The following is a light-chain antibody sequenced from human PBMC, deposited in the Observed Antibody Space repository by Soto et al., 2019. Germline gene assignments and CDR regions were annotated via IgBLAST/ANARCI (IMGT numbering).Light chain of an antibody. Sequence: QSALTQPPSASGSPGQSITISCTGTSSDVGGYKYVSWYKQSPGKAPKLMIHEVNKRPSGVPDRFSGSKSGNTASLTVSGLQAEDEAEYYCSSYAGSNNYVFGTGTKLTVL. CDR2: EVN. V-gene: IGLV2-8*01. J-gene: IGLJ1*01. CDR3: SSYAGSNNYV. CDR1: SSDVGGYKY.